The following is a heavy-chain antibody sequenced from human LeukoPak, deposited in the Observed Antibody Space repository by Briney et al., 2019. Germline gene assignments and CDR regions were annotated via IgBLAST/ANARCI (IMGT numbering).Heavy chain of an antibody. CDR1: RFTLSSYT. V-gene: IGHV3-21*01. J-gene: IGHJ4*02. CDR2: ISSSSSYI. Sequence: GGSLRLACAASRFTLSSYTMNWVRQAPGKGLEWVSFISSSSSYIYYADSVKGRFTISRDNAKNSLHLQMNSLRAEDTAVYYCARSGYSSGWDYWGQGTLVTVSS. D-gene: IGHD6-19*01. CDR3: ARSGYSSGWDY.